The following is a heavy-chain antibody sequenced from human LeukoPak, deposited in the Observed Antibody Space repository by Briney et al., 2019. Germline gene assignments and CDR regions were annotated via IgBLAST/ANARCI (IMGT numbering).Heavy chain of an antibody. J-gene: IGHJ4*02. CDR1: GFTFSSNG. CDR3: VSTRFDY. D-gene: IGHD4-11*01. Sequence: GGSLRLSCAASGFTFSSNGMHWVRQAPGKGLEWVAVISYDGSNKYYADSVKGRFTISRDNSKNTLYLQMNSLRAEDTAVYYCVSTRFDYWGQGTLVIVSS. V-gene: IGHV3-30*03. CDR2: ISYDGSNK.